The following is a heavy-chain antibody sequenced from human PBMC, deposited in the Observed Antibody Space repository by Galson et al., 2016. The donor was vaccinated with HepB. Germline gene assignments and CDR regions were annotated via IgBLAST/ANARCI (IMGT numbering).Heavy chain of an antibody. J-gene: IGHJ4*02. CDR2: ILYTGIT. CDR1: GDSMSNGFYT. Sequence: TLSLTCSVSGDSMSNGFYTYHWIRQHPGKGLDWIGRILYTGITSYSPALRTRDSLSVDTSSKQFSLKLNLVTAADTAFYFCVRSTDAAMVFDLCGQGFLVTVS. V-gene: IGHV4-31*03. CDR3: VRSTDAAMVFDL. D-gene: IGHD5-18*01.